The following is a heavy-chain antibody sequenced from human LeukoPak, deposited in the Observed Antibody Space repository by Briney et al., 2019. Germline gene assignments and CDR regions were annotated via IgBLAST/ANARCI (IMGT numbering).Heavy chain of an antibody. CDR2: INHSGST. Sequence: SETLSLTCAVYGGSFSGYYWSWIRQPPGKGLEWIGEINHSGSTNYNPSLKSRVTISVDTSKNQFSLKLSSVTAAATAVYYCASRLWFGGIDPWGQGTLVTVSS. D-gene: IGHD3-10*01. V-gene: IGHV4-34*01. J-gene: IGHJ5*02. CDR3: ASRLWFGGIDP. CDR1: GGSFSGYY.